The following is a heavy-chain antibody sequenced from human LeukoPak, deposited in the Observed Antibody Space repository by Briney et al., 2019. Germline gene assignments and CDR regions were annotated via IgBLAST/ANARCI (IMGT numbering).Heavy chain of an antibody. V-gene: IGHV3-11*04. J-gene: IGHJ3*02. CDR3: ARSVVVPAVYPRDAFDI. Sequence: GGSLRLSCAASGFTFSDYYMSWLRQAPGKGLEWVSYISSSSSTIYYADSVKGRFTISRDNAKNSLYLQMNSLRAEDTAVYYCARSVVVPAVYPRDAFDIWGQGTMVTVSS. CDR1: GFTFSDYY. D-gene: IGHD2-2*01. CDR2: ISSSSSTI.